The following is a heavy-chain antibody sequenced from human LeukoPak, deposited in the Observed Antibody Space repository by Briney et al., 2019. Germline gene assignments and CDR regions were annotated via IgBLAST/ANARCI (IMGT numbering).Heavy chain of an antibody. J-gene: IGHJ4*02. CDR2: IYYSGST. Sequence: SETLSLTCIVSDGSVSNRNYYWGWIRQSPGKGLEWIGSIYYSGSTYYNPSLKSRVTISVDTSKNQFSLKLSSVTAADTAVYYCASPGGGPTDYWGQGTLVTVSS. V-gene: IGHV4-39*01. CDR1: DGSVSNRNYY. D-gene: IGHD3-16*01. CDR3: ASPGGGPTDY.